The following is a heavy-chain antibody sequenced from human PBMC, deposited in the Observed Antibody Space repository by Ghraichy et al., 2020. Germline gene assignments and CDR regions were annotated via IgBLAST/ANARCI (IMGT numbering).Heavy chain of an antibody. CDR2: IKKDGSDK. CDR1: GFIFSGYW. CDR3: ARDLGGGWYFDN. D-gene: IGHD6-19*01. Sequence: LSLTCAASGFIFSGYWMSWVRQAPRKGPEWVANIKKDGSDKYYVDSVKGRFTISRDNAKNSLYLQMNSLRAEDTAVYYCARDLGGGWYFDNWGQGALVTVSS. V-gene: IGHV3-7*01. J-gene: IGHJ4*02.